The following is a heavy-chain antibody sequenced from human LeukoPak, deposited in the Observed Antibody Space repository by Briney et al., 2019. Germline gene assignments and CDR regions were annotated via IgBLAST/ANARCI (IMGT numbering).Heavy chain of an antibody. CDR1: GGSISSGGYS. Sequence: PSETLSLTCAVSGGSISSGGYSWSWIRQPPGKGLEWIGYIYHSGSTYYNPSLKSRVTILVDTSKNQFSLKLSSVTAADTAVYYCARDFPDTAMVIRYYYYYGMDVWGQGTTVTVSS. CDR2: IYHSGST. J-gene: IGHJ6*02. D-gene: IGHD5-18*01. V-gene: IGHV4-30-2*01. CDR3: ARDFPDTAMVIRYYYYYGMDV.